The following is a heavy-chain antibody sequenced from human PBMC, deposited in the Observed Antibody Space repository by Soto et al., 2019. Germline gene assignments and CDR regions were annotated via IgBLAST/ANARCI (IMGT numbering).Heavy chain of an antibody. V-gene: IGHV3-48*02. CDR1: GFTFSGYD. CDR3: ARPSGYYDTSGYYGAFYYYGMDV. D-gene: IGHD3-22*01. CDR2: ISSSSSTI. Sequence: EVQLVESGGILVQPGGSLRLSCAASGFTFSGYDMNWVRQAPGKGLEWISYISSSSSTIYYADSVKGRFTISRDNAENSLFLQMNSLRDEDTAVYYCARPSGYYDTSGYYGAFYYYGMDVRGQGTTVTVSS. J-gene: IGHJ6*02.